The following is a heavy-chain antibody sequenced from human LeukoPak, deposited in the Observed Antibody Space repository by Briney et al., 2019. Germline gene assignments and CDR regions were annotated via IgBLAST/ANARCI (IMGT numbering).Heavy chain of an antibody. Sequence: ETLSLTCTVSGGSIGSSRYSWGWIRQTPGKGLEWIGSIFYTGSTYYNPSLKSRITISQDTSKSQFSLKLRSVTAADTAVYYCARDGGLDTALVTGVFDFWGQGTLVTVSS. D-gene: IGHD5-18*01. J-gene: IGHJ4*02. CDR3: ARDGGLDTALVTGVFDF. CDR1: GGSIGSSRYS. V-gene: IGHV4-39*07. CDR2: IFYTGST.